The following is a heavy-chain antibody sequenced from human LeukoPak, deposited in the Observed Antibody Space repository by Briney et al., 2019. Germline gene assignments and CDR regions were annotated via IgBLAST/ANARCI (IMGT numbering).Heavy chain of an antibody. CDR3: ASPGRGFRLWFRDPMGY. V-gene: IGHV3-48*02. D-gene: IGHD3-10*01. CDR2: ISSSSSTI. CDR1: GFTFSSYS. Sequence: PGGSLRLSCAASGFTFSSYSMNWVRQAPGKGLEWVSYISSSSSTIYYADSVKGRFTISRDNAKNSLYLQMNSLRDEDTAVYYCASPGRGFRLWFRDPMGYWGQGTLVTVSS. J-gene: IGHJ4*02.